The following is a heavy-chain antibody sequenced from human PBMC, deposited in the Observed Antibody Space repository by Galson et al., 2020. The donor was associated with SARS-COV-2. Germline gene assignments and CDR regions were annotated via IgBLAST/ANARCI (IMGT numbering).Heavy chain of an antibody. CDR2: VYYTGTT. CDR1: GGSVSSGSYY. Sequence: SETLSLTCTVSGGSVSSGSYYWSWIRQFPGKGLEWIGYVYYTGTTDYNLSLESRVTISLDMSKSQFSLKINSLTAADTAIYYFAREIRFGSTFDTWGQGILVTVSS. D-gene: IGHD3-16*01. J-gene: IGHJ4*02. CDR3: AREIRFGSTFDT. V-gene: IGHV4-61*01.